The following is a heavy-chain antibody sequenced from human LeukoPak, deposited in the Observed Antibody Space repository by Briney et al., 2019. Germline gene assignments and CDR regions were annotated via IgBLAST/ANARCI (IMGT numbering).Heavy chain of an antibody. CDR2: IWYDGSNK. J-gene: IGHJ4*02. CDR3: VRSSMAAAGPFDY. Sequence: GGSLRLSCAASGFTFSSYGMHWVRQAPGKGLEWVTVIWYDGSNKYYADSVKGRFTISRDNSKNTLYLQMSSLRAEDTAVYYCVRSSMAAAGPFDYWGQGILVTVSS. D-gene: IGHD6-13*01. CDR1: GFTFSSYG. V-gene: IGHV3-33*01.